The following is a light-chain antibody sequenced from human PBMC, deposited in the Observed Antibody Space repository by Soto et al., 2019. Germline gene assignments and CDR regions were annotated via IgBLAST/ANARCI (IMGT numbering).Light chain of an antibody. CDR2: DVS. Sequence: QSALTQPASVSGSPGQPIAFSGTGTSSDIGDYTYVSWYQQHPGKAPKLMIYDVSNRPSGVSNRFSGSMSGNTASLTISGLQPEDEADYYCSSYTGSSTVVFGGGTKLTVL. CDR1: SSDIGDYTY. CDR3: SSYTGSSTVV. J-gene: IGLJ2*01. V-gene: IGLV2-14*01.